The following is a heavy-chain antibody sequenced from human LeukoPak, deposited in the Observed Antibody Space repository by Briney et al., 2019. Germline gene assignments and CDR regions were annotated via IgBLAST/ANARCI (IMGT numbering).Heavy chain of an antibody. Sequence: PSETLSLTCAVYGGSFSGYYWSWIRQPPGKGLEWIGEINHSGSTNYNPSLKSRVTISVDTSKNQSSLKLSSVTAADTAVYYCAGGYCSSTSCYTRYYYYYGMDVWGQGTTVTVSS. CDR3: AGGYCSSTSCYTRYYYYYGMDV. D-gene: IGHD2-2*02. CDR1: GGSFSGYY. J-gene: IGHJ6*02. CDR2: INHSGST. V-gene: IGHV4-34*01.